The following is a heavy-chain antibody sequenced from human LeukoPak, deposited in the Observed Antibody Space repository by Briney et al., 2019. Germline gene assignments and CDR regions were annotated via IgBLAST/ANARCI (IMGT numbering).Heavy chain of an antibody. CDR1: GFTFSSYE. J-gene: IGHJ4*02. D-gene: IGHD3-10*01. V-gene: IGHV3-48*03. CDR2: IATSGATT. Sequence: GGSLRLSCAASGFTFSSYEMNWVRQAPGKGLECVSYIATSGATTYYADSVKGRFTISRDNAKNSLYLQMNSLRAEDTALYYCARDTLVRGLDCFDYWGQGTLVTVSS. CDR3: ARDTLVRGLDCFDY.